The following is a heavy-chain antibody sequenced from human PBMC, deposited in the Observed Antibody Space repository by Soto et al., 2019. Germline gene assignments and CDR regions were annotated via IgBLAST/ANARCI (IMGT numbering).Heavy chain of an antibody. J-gene: IGHJ4*02. CDR2: ISVYYGNT. Sequence: QVQLVQSGAEVRKPGASVKVSCKASNYTFTSYGISWVRQAPGQGLEWMGWISVYYGNTNYAQKLQDRVTMTTATSTSTAYLELRSLTSDDTAVYYCARGGLNWEGGVFDFWGQGTLVTVSS. CDR3: ARGGLNWEGGVFDF. CDR1: NYTFTSYG. D-gene: IGHD1-26*01. V-gene: IGHV1-18*04.